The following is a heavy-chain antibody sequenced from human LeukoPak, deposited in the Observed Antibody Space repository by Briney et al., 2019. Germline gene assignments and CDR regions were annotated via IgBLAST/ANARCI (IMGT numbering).Heavy chain of an antibody. J-gene: IGHJ4*02. CDR2: IYTSGST. CDR1: GGSISSGSYY. Sequence: SSETLSLTCTVSGGSISSGSYYWSWIRQPAGKGLEWIGRIYTSGSTNYNPSLKSRVTRSVDTPKNLFSLKLSSVTAADTAVYYCARAYSGSYYEPSPFDYWGQGTLVTVSS. V-gene: IGHV4-61*02. CDR3: ARAYSGSYYEPSPFDY. D-gene: IGHD1-26*01.